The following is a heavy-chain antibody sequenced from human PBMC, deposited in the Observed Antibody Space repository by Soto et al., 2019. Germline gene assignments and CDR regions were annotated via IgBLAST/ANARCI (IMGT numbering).Heavy chain of an antibody. J-gene: IGHJ6*02. D-gene: IGHD1-1*01. CDR2: INPNSGGT. CDR1: GYIFTGYP. CDR3: ATGERTVSYYEMDC. Sequence: ASVKVSCKASGYIFTGYPMRWVRQAPGQGLEWMAWINPNSGGTKYAQKFQGRVTMTRDTSISTAYMELSSLRSEDTAVYYCATGERTVSYYEMDCWGRGTPVTV. V-gene: IGHV1-2*02.